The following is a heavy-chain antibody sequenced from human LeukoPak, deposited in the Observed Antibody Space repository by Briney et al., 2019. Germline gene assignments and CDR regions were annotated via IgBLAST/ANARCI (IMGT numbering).Heavy chain of an antibody. Sequence: SETLSLTCAVYGGSFSGYYWSWIRQPPGKGLEWIGEINHSGSTNYNPSLKSRVTISVDTSKNQFSLKLSSVTAADTAAYYCARRILYNWFDPWGQGTLVTVSS. D-gene: IGHD2-15*01. J-gene: IGHJ5*02. CDR3: ARRILYNWFDP. V-gene: IGHV4-34*01. CDR2: INHSGST. CDR1: GGSFSGYY.